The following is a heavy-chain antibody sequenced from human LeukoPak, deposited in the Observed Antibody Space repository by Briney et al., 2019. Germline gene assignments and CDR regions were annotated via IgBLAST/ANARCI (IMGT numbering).Heavy chain of an antibody. D-gene: IGHD3-9*01. V-gene: IGHV4-34*01. J-gene: IGHJ5*02. CDR3: ARGLTYDILTGYYFDAVPHRPYNWFDP. Sequence: TSSETLSLTCAVYGGSFSGYYWSWIRQPPGKGLEWIGEINHSGSTNYNPPLKSRVTISVDTSKNQFSLKLSSVTAADTAVYYCARGLTYDILTGYYFDAVPHRPYNWFDPWGQGTLVTVSS. CDR1: GGSFSGYY. CDR2: INHSGST.